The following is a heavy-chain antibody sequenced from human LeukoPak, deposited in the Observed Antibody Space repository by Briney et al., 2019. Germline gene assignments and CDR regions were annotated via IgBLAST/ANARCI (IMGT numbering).Heavy chain of an antibody. CDR2: IWYDGSNK. CDR1: GFTFSNYG. J-gene: IGHJ3*02. CDR3: ARAGGIGGGYDVFDM. V-gene: IGHV3-33*01. D-gene: IGHD3-16*01. Sequence: GGSLRLSCAASGFTFSNYGMNWVRQAPGKGLEGVAVIWYDGSNKYYADSVKGRFTISRDNSKNTLYLQMNSRRAEDTAVYYCARAGGIGGGYDVFDMWGQGTMVTVSS.